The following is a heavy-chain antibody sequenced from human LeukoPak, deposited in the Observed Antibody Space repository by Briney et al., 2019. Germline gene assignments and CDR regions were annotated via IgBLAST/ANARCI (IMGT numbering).Heavy chain of an antibody. CDR3: ARRCYDFWSGYPGDDAFDI. V-gene: IGHV4-34*01. D-gene: IGHD3-3*01. Sequence: SETLSLTCAVYGGSFSGYYWSWIRQPPGKGLEWIGEINHSGSTYYNPSLKSRVTISVDTSKNQFSLKLSSVTAADTAVYYCARRCYDFWSGYPGDDAFDIWGQGTMVTVSS. CDR1: GGSFSGYY. J-gene: IGHJ3*02. CDR2: INHSGST.